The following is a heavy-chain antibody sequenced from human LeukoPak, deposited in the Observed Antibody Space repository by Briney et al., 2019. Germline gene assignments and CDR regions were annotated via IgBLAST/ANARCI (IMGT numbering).Heavy chain of an antibody. Sequence: GGSLRLSCAASGFTFSDYAMSWVRQAPGKGLEWVSSISSSSSNIYYADSVKGRFTISRDNAKNSLYLQMNSLSAEDTAVYYCARDPIGVEDAFDIWGQGTLVTVSS. D-gene: IGHD3-3*01. V-gene: IGHV3-21*01. CDR1: GFTFSDYA. CDR3: ARDPIGVEDAFDI. CDR2: ISSSSSNI. J-gene: IGHJ3*02.